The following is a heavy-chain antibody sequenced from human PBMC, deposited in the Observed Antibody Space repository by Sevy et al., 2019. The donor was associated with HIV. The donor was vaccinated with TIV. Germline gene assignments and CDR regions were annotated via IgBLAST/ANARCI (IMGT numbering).Heavy chain of an antibody. CDR2: IRGKTYGGTA. D-gene: IGHD1-26*01. CDR3: TRGPGGNYLVSFDY. J-gene: IGHJ4*02. Sequence: GGSLRPSCTTSGFTFGDYALSWFRQAPGKGLQWVTFIRGKTYGGTAEYAASVKGRFTISRDDSKSIAYLQMNSLKTEDTAVYYCTRGPGGNYLVSFDYWGQGTLVTVSS. V-gene: IGHV3-49*03. CDR1: GFTFGDYA.